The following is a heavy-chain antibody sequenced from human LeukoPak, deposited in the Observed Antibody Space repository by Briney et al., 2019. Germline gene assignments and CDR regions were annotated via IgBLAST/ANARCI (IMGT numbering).Heavy chain of an antibody. Sequence: SGGSLRLSCAASGFTFSSYAMSWVRQAPGKGLEWVSAISGSGGSTYYADSVKGRFTISRDNSKSTLYLQMNSLRAEDTAVYYCAKSASITIFGVVILPFDYWGQGTLVTVSS. V-gene: IGHV3-23*01. J-gene: IGHJ4*02. CDR3: AKSASITIFGVVILPFDY. CDR2: ISGSGGST. CDR1: GFTFSSYA. D-gene: IGHD3-3*01.